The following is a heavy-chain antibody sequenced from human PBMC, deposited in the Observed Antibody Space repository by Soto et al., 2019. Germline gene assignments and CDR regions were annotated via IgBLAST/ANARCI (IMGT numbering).Heavy chain of an antibody. CDR2: IYYSGST. J-gene: IGHJ4*02. V-gene: IGHV4-30-4*01. CDR1: GGSISSGDYY. D-gene: IGHD5-18*01. CDR3: ASRDNGYSYGNPFDY. Sequence: SETLSLTCTVSGGSISSGDYYWSWIRQPPGKGLEWIGYIYYSGSTYYNPSLKSRVTISVDTSKNQFSLKLSSVTAADTAVYYCASRDNGYSYGNPFDYWGQGTLVTVSS.